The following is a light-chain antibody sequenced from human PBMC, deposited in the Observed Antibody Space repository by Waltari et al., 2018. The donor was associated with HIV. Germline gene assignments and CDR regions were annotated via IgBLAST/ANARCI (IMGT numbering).Light chain of an antibody. Sequence: HSVLTQPPSASGTPGQTVTISCSGSSANIGTNTVNWYQQLPGTAPQLLIYNTFPPPSGVPDPVSGSPSCPSASLANSGLQAEDEAYYFCAAWDDYIGGHVFGGGTQVTIL. CDR1: SANIGTNT. CDR3: AAWDDYIGGHV. V-gene: IGLV1-44*01. J-gene: IGLJ2*01. CDR2: NTF.